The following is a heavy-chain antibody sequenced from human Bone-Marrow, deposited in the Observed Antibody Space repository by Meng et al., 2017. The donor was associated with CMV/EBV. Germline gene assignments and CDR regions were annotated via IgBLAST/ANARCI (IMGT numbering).Heavy chain of an antibody. CDR2: ISYDGTDE. Sequence: GESLKISCAASGFTFSSYAMHWVRQAPGKGLEWVAVISYDGTDEYYADSVKGRFTISRDNSKTTLYLQMNSLRAEDTAVYYCARGPSYFDFWSGYDYWGQGTLVTVSS. D-gene: IGHD3-3*01. V-gene: IGHV3-30*04. CDR3: ARGPSYFDFWSGYDY. CDR1: GFTFSSYA. J-gene: IGHJ4*02.